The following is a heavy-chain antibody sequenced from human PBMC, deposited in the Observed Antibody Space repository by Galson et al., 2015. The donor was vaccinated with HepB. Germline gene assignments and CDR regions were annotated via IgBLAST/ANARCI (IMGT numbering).Heavy chain of an antibody. D-gene: IGHD3-3*01. CDR1: GGSISSYY. J-gene: IGHJ4*02. Sequence: SETLSLTCTVSGGSISSYYWSWIRQPPGKGLEWIGYIYYSGSTNYNPSLKSRVTISVDTSKNQFSLKLSSVTAADTAVYYCARADYDFWSGYLLFFDYWGQGTLVTVSS. V-gene: IGHV4-59*01. CDR3: ARADYDFWSGYLLFFDY. CDR2: IYYSGST.